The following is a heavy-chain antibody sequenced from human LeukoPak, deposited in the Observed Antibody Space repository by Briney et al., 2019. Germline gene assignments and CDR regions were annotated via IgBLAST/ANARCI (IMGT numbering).Heavy chain of an antibody. V-gene: IGHV4-59*01. CDR3: AGGRYYFVD. J-gene: IGHJ4*02. CDR2: KYYSGST. D-gene: IGHD3-10*01. Sequence: SETLSLTCTVSGGSISSYYWSWIRQPPGKGLEWIGYKYYSGSTNFNPSLKSPGPISVDTSKKQFSPAMRPVSAADPAFYSIAGGRYYFVDWGEGTPVSVSS. CDR1: GGSISSYY.